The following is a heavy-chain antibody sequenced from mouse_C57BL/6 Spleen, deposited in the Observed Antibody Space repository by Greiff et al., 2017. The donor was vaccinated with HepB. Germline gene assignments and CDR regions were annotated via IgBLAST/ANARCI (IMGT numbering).Heavy chain of an antibody. CDR1: GYTFTSYW. D-gene: IGHD1-1*01. V-gene: IGHV1-55*01. J-gene: IGHJ3*01. CDR3: ATHYGSSYGFAY. Sequence: QVQLQQSGAELVKPGASVKMSCKASGYTFTSYWITWVKQRPGQGLEWIGDIYPGSGSTNYNEKFKSKATLTVDTSSSTAYMQLSSLTSEDSAVYYCATHYGSSYGFAYWGQGTLVTVSA. CDR2: IYPGSGST.